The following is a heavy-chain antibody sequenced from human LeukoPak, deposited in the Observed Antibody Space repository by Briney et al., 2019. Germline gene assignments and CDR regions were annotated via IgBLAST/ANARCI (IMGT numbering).Heavy chain of an antibody. CDR2: IRAYNGNT. V-gene: IGHV1-18*01. J-gene: IGHJ6*02. CDR3: ARDQAPIARGPYGMDV. Sequence: ASVKVSCKASGYTFTSYGISWVRQAPGQWLEWMGCIRAYNGNTNYAQKLQGRVTMTTDTSTSTAYMELRSLRSDDTAVYYCARDQAPIARGPYGMDVWGQGTTVTVSS. CDR1: GYTFTSYG. D-gene: IGHD3-10*01.